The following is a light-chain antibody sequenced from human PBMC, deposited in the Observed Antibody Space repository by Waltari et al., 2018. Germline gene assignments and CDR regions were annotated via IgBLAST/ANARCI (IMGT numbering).Light chain of an antibody. Sequence: FMLTQHHSVSGSPGKTVTISCTRTSGRIASTHVQSCQQRPGTPPTTLIDENHQRPSGVPDRFSGSIDSSSNSASLTISQLKTEDEADYYCQSSDSSTWVFGGGTKLTVL. J-gene: IGLJ3*02. V-gene: IGLV6-57*01. CDR1: SGRIASTH. CDR3: QSSDSSTWV. CDR2: ENH.